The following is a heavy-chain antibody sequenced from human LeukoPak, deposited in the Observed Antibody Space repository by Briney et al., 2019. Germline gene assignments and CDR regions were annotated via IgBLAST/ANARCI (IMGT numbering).Heavy chain of an antibody. CDR2: MNPLNGDT. Sequence: ASVKVSCKASGYTFIGHYLHWVRPAPGQGLEWMGWMNPLNGDTQYTRKFQGRVSMTRDTSISTAYMELTSLRSDDTAVYYCASLYFHFWSGDAVFDYWGQGTVVTVSS. CDR1: GYTFIGHY. CDR3: ASLYFHFWSGDAVFDY. V-gene: IGHV1-2*02. J-gene: IGHJ4*02. D-gene: IGHD3-3*01.